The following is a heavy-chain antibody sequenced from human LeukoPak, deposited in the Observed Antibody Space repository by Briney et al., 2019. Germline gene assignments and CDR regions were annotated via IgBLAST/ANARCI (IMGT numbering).Heavy chain of an antibody. CDR1: GYTFTTYG. Sequence: ASVKVSFKASGYTFTTYGINWVRQAPGQGLEWMGWISENKGNTNHAQRFQGRVTMTTDTSTNTAYMELSSLRSEDTAVYYCATEAKFSYVYWGQGTLVTVSS. D-gene: IGHD3-16*01. CDR2: ISENKGNT. J-gene: IGHJ4*02. CDR3: ATEAKFSYVY. V-gene: IGHV1-18*04.